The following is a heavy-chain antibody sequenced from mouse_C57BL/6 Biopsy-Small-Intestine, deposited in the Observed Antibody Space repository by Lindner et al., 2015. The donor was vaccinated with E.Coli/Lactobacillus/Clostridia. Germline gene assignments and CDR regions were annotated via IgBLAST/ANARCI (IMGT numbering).Heavy chain of an antibody. CDR3: AREVYGNHDY. CDR1: GYTFTGYY. D-gene: IGHD2-1*01. CDR2: INPYNDDT. V-gene: IGHV1-19*01. J-gene: IGHJ2*01. Sequence: VQLQESGPVLMKPGASVTMSCEASGYTFTGYYMNWVRQSHGKSLEWIRIINPYNDDTTYNQNFKGKATLTVGKSSSTAYMQLSSLTSEDSAVYFCAREVYGNHDYWGQGTTLTVSS.